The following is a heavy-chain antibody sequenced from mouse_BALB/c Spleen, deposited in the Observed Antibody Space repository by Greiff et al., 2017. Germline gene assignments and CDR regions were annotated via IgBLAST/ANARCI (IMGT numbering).Heavy chain of an antibody. CDR3: SHYYGSSYGD. J-gene: IGHJ2*01. D-gene: IGHD1-1*01. Sequence: EVQLQQSGTVLARPGASVKMSCKASGYTFTSYWMHWVKQRPGQGLEWIGAIYPGNSDTSYNQKFKGKAKLTAVTSTSTAYMELSSLTNEDSAVYYCSHYYGSSYGDWGQGTTLTVSS. V-gene: IGHV1-5*01. CDR1: GYTFTSYW. CDR2: IYPGNSDT.